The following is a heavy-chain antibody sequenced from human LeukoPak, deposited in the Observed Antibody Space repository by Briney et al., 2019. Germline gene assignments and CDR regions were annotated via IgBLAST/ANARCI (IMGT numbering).Heavy chain of an antibody. J-gene: IGHJ3*01. V-gene: IGHV3-13*01. CDR1: GFYFNDYD. D-gene: IGHD1-14*01. Sequence: PGGSLRLSCAASGFYFNDYDMHWVRQAAGKRLEWVSGIGTVADTFYPDSVKGRFTISRDNARNTLSLQMNSLTIEDTAVYYCVVVVEPPDSDGFDVWGQGTMITVSS. CDR3: VVVVEPPDSDGFDV. CDR2: IGTVADT.